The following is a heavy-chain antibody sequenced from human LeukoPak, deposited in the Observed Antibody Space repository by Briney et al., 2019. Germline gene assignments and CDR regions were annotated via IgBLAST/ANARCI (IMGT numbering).Heavy chain of an antibody. CDR2: SYTGGST. D-gene: IGHD3-10*01. V-gene: IGHV3-53*01. CDR1: GFSVSNYY. J-gene: IGHJ4*02. Sequence: PGGSLRVSCAASGFSVSNYYMSWVRQAPGKGLEWVSVSYTGGSTYYADSVKGRFTISRDNSRNTVHLQMNSLTAEDTAVYYCAKESGYYGSGRYYFDYWGQGTLVTVSS. CDR3: AKESGYYGSGRYYFDY.